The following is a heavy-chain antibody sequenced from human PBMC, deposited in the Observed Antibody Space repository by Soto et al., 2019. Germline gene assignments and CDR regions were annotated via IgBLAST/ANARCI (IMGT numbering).Heavy chain of an antibody. Sequence: SVEVSFKASSYTFTSYYMHWVRQAPVQGLEWMGIINPSGGSTSYAQKFQGRVTMTRDTSTSTVYMELSSLRSEDTAVYYCARDRGCSGGSCYSTTPAHLDYWGQGTLVTVSS. V-gene: IGHV1-46*01. J-gene: IGHJ4*02. CDR1: SYTFTSYY. D-gene: IGHD2-15*01. CDR2: INPSGGST. CDR3: ARDRGCSGGSCYSTTPAHLDY.